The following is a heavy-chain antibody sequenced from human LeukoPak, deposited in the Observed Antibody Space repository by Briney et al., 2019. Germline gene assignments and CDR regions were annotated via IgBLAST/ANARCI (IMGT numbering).Heavy chain of an antibody. CDR1: GFTFSTYW. Sequence: PGGSLRLSCAASGFTFSTYWMSWVRQAPGKGLEWVANIKQDGSEKYYVDSVKGRFTSSRDNAKNSLFLQMNSLRAEDTAVYYCARVRCSSNSCFPDYWGQGTLVTVSS. CDR2: IKQDGSEK. CDR3: ARVRCSSNSCFPDY. V-gene: IGHV3-7*01. J-gene: IGHJ4*02. D-gene: IGHD2-2*01.